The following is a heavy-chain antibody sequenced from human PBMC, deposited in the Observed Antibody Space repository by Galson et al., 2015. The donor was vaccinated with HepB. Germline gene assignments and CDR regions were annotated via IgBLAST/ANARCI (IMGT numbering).Heavy chain of an antibody. J-gene: IGHJ4*02. CDR2: IRYDGSNK. CDR1: GFTFSSYG. CDR3: AKETAYCSSTSCSPYFDY. V-gene: IGHV3-30*02. D-gene: IGHD2-2*01. Sequence: SLRLSCAASGFTFSSYGMHWVRQAPGKGLEWVAFIRYDGSNKYYADSVKGRFTISRDNSKNTLYLQMNSLRAEDTAVYYCAKETAYCSSTSCSPYFDYWGQGTLVTVSS.